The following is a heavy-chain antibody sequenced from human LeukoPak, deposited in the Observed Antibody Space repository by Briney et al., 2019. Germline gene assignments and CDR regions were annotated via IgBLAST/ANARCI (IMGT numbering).Heavy chain of an antibody. CDR2: ISWNSGSI. D-gene: IGHD3-10*01. CDR3: AKDSNSMVRGPQGPHFDY. V-gene: IGHV3-9*01. Sequence: GGSLRLSCAASGFTFDDYAMHWVRQAPGKGLEWVSGISWNSGSIGYADSVKGRFTISRDNAKNSLYLQMNSLRAEDTALYYCAKDSNSMVRGPQGPHFDYWGQGTLVTVSS. CDR1: GFTFDDYA. J-gene: IGHJ4*02.